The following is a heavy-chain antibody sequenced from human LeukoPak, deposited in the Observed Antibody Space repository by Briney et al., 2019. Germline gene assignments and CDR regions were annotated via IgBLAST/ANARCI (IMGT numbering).Heavy chain of an antibody. D-gene: IGHD3-3*01. CDR2: ISAYNGNT. CDR3: ARATYDFWSGLYYYYYYYMDV. CDR1: GYTFTSYG. Sequence: ASVKVSCKASGYTFTSYGISWVRQAPGQGLEWMGWISAYNGNTNYAQKLQGRVTMTTDTSTSTAYMELRSLRSDDTAVYYCARATYDFWSGLYYYYYYYMDVWGKGTTVTVSS. V-gene: IGHV1-18*01. J-gene: IGHJ6*03.